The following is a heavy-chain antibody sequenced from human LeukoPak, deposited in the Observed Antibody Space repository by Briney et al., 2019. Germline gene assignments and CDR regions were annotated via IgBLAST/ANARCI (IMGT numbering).Heavy chain of an antibody. J-gene: IGHJ3*02. Sequence: NPSETLSLTCAVSGDSISSYYWSWIRQPPGKGLEWIGYIYYSGSTNYNPSLKSRVTISVDTSKNQFSLKLSSVTAADTAVYYCARDRHYYDSSGGHDAFDIWGQGTMVTVSS. D-gene: IGHD3-22*01. CDR3: ARDRHYYDSSGGHDAFDI. CDR1: GDSISSYY. V-gene: IGHV4-59*01. CDR2: IYYSGST.